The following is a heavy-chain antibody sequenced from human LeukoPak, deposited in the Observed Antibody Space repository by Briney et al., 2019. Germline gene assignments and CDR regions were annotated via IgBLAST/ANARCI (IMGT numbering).Heavy chain of an antibody. CDR2: IYYSGST. CDR3: ARGFTYHDFLDLGWFDP. J-gene: IGHJ5*02. Sequence: SETLSLTCTVSGGSISSGDYYWSWIRQPPGKGLEWIGYIYYSGSTNYNPSLKSRVTISVDTSKNQFSLKLSSVTAADTAVYYCARGFTYHDFLDLGWFDPWGQGTLVTVSS. CDR1: GGSISSGDYY. D-gene: IGHD3-3*01. V-gene: IGHV4-61*08.